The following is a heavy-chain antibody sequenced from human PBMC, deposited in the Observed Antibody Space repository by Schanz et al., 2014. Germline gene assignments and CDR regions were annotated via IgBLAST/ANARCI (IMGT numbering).Heavy chain of an antibody. CDR3: AKGRFGELSAFDI. V-gene: IGHV3-23*01. D-gene: IGHD3-10*01. CDR2: IGTSGGT. J-gene: IGHJ3*02. CDR1: GFTFSAYA. Sequence: EVQLLESGGGLVQPGGSLRLSCAASGFTFSAYAMTWVRQIPGKGLEWVSTIGTSGGTNYAESVKGRFTISRDNSKSTLYLQMSSLRAEDTAVYYCAKGRFGELSAFDIWGQGTMVTVSS.